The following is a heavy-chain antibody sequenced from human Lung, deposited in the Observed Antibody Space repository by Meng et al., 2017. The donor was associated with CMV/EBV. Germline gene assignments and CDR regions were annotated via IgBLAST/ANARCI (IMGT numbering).Heavy chain of an antibody. J-gene: IGHJ4*02. CDR2: MYYSGGS. V-gene: IGHV4-31*03. CDR3: ERDRHTWLHFDN. Sequence: NASGGPRTNGNYKWTWSRQKPGKGREWIGEMYYSGGSNYNASVSSRVSMSVDTSKTQVSLRLSSVTAADTAMYYCERDRHTWLHFDNWGQGTLVTVSS. D-gene: IGHD2-21*01. CDR1: GGPRTNGNYK.